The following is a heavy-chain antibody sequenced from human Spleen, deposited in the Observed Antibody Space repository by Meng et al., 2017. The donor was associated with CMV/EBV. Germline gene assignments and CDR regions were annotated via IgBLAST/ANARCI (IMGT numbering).Heavy chain of an antibody. D-gene: IGHD4-17*01. CDR1: GFTFSGNA. CDR3: AKVPTLTTLDY. Sequence: CAASGFTFSGNAMSWVRQAPGKGLEWVSHISGSGGNTYYADSVEGRFTISRDNSKNTLYLQMNSLRAEDTAVYYCAKVPTLTTLDYWGQGTLVTVSS. CDR2: ISGSGGNT. V-gene: IGHV3-23*01. J-gene: IGHJ4*02.